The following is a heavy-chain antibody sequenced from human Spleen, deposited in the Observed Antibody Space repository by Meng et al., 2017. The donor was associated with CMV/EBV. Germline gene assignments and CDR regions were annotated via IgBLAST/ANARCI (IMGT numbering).Heavy chain of an antibody. J-gene: IGHJ4*02. Sequence: QVQLVQSGPEVRKPGASVRVSCKASGYTFTGYYMNWVPQAPGQGLEGMGRINPNSGGTNYAQKFQGRVTMTRDTSISTAYMELSRLRSDDTAVYYCATEPRPEITMINWGQGTLVTVSS. D-gene: IGHD3-22*01. CDR1: GYTFTGYY. CDR3: ATEPRPEITMIN. V-gene: IGHV1-2*06. CDR2: INPNSGGT.